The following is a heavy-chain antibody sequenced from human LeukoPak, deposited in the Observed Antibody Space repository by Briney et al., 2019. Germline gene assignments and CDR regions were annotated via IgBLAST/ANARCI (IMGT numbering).Heavy chain of an antibody. V-gene: IGHV4-39*01. CDR3: ARRATGLDWFDP. D-gene: IGHD1-1*01. J-gene: IGHJ5*02. CDR2: IHHAGTT. CDR1: GGSISNSRYY. Sequence: SETLSLTCTVSGGSISNSRYYWGWIRQSPGKGLEWIGSIHHAGTTYYNTSLESRVTLFVDTSKSQFSLSLTPVTAADTAVYYCARRATGLDWFDPWGQGTLVTVSS.